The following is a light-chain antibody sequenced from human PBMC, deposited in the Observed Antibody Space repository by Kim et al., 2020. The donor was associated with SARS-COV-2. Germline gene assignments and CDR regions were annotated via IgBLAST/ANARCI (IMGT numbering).Light chain of an antibody. J-gene: IGLJ3*02. CDR2: RNN. CDR1: SSNNGSNS. V-gene: IGLV1-47*01. Sequence: GQRVTISCSGSSSNNGSNSVYWYQQLPGTAPKLLIYRNNQRPSGVPDRFSGSKSGTSASLAISGLRSEDEADYYCAAWDDSLSGRVFGGGTQLTVL. CDR3: AAWDDSLSGRV.